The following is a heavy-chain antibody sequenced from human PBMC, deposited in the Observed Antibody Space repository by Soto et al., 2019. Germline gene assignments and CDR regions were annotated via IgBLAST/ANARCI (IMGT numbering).Heavy chain of an antibody. CDR1: GFIFTNYA. Sequence: GGSLRLSCAASGFIFTNYAMNWVRQAPGKGLEWVSVIGGRGNSAYYADSVQGRFTISRDNSKNTLSLQMSSLTADDTAIYYCVRQRRGSFDFWGRGTMVTVSS. CDR3: VRQRRGSFDF. CDR2: IGGRGNSA. D-gene: IGHD5-12*01. V-gene: IGHV3-23*01. J-gene: IGHJ3*01.